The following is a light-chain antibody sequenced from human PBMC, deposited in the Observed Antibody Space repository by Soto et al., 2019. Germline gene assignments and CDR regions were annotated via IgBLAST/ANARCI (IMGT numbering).Light chain of an antibody. CDR1: QSVSSSY. Sequence: EIVLTQSPGTLSLSPGERATLSCRASQSVSSSYLAWYQQKPGQAPRLLIYGASSRATGIPDRFSGSGSGTDFTLTISRLEPEDFAVYYCQQYGGTFGGGTKVDIK. CDR2: GAS. V-gene: IGKV3-20*01. CDR3: QQYGGT. J-gene: IGKJ4*01.